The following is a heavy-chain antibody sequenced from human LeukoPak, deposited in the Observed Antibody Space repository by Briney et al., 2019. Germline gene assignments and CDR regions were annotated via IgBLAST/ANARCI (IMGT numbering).Heavy chain of an antibody. J-gene: IGHJ4*02. CDR2: INPNSGGT. CDR1: GGTFSSYA. V-gene: IGHV1-2*02. CDR3: ARIPGYSSGWYGPNDY. Sequence: RASVKVSCKASGGTFSSYAISWVRQAPGQGLEWMGWINPNSGGTNYAQKFQGRVTMTRDTSISTAYMELSRLRSDDTAVYYCARIPGYSSGWYGPNDYWGQGTLVTVSS. D-gene: IGHD6-19*01.